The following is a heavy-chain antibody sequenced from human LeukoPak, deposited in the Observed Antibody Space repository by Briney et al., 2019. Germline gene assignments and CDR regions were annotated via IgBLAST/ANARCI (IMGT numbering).Heavy chain of an antibody. CDR2: IYAGGDT. V-gene: IGHV3-66*01. J-gene: IGHJ4*02. CDR3: ARISGTLCFDF. CDR1: GFSVSYNY. D-gene: IGHD1-7*01. Sequence: GGSLRLSCAASGFSVSYNYMSWVRQAPARGLEWVSVIYAGGDTYYADSVEGRFTISRDNSKNTVYLQMHSLRADDTAVYYCARISGTLCFDFWGQGTLVTVSS.